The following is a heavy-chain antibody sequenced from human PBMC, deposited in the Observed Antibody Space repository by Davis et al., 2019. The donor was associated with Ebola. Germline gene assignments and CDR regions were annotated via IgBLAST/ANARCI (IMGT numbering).Heavy chain of an antibody. CDR3: ARRGYNSALWGMDV. J-gene: IGHJ6*04. Sequence: GESLKISCKDSGNSFNSHWIGWVRQMPGKGLEWMGIIYTGDSDTRYSPSFRGQVTISADNSIKTAFLQWSSLKASDTAIYYCARRGYNSALWGMDVWGKGTTVTVSS. CDR2: IYTGDSDT. V-gene: IGHV5-51*01. CDR1: GNSFNSHW. D-gene: IGHD3-22*01.